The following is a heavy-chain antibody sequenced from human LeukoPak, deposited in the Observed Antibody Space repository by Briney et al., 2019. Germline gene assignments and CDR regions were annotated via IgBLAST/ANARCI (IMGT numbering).Heavy chain of an antibody. CDR1: GYTFTGYY. CDR2: INPNSGGT. D-gene: IGHD2-21*02. V-gene: IGHV1-2*02. Sequence: ASVKVSCKASGYTFTGYYMHWVRQAPGQGLEWMGWINPNSGGTNYAQKFQGRVTMTRDTSISTAYMELSRLRYDDTAVYYCARGVASAIVSYYYYYMDVWGKGTTVTVSS. J-gene: IGHJ6*03. CDR3: ARGVASAIVSYYYYYMDV.